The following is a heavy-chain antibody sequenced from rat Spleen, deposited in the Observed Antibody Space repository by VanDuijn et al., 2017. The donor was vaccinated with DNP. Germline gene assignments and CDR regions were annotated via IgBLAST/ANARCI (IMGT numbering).Heavy chain of an antibody. D-gene: IGHD1-11*01. V-gene: IGHV5-20*01. Sequence: EVQLVESGGGLVQPGGSLNLSCAASGVTFSDYNMAWVRQAPEKGLEWVAYISYDGGSTYYGDSVKGRFTISRDNAKSTLYLQMDSLRSEDTATYYCTTDFERGYWGQGVMVTVSS. J-gene: IGHJ2*01. CDR1: GVTFSDYN. CDR3: TTDFERGY. CDR2: ISYDGGST.